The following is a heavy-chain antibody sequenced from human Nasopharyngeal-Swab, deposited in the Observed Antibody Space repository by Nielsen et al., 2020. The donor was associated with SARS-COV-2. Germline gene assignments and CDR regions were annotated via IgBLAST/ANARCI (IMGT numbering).Heavy chain of an antibody. V-gene: IGHV4-39*07. Sequence: WIRQLPGKGLQWIGNIYYSGTTNYNPSLKSRVTILLDISKNQFSLKLNSVTAADTAVYYCARYRSSNGWPQGNWFDPWGQGTLVTVSS. D-gene: IGHD6-19*01. CDR3: ARYRSSNGWPQGNWFDP. J-gene: IGHJ5*02. CDR2: IYYSGTT.